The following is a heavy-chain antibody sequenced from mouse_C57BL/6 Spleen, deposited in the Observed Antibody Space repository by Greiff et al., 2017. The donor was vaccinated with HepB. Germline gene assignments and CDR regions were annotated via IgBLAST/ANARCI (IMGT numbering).Heavy chain of an antibody. J-gene: IGHJ2*01. CDR2: IHPNSGST. CDR3: ARSANWDGYFDY. V-gene: IGHV1-64*01. D-gene: IGHD4-1*01. Sequence: QVQLKQPGAELVKPGASVKLSCKASGYTFTSYWMHWVKQRPGQGLEWIGMIHPNSGSTNYNEKFKSKATLTVDKSSSTAYMQLSSLTSEDSAVYYCARSANWDGYFDYWGQGTTLTVSS. CDR1: GYTFTSYW.